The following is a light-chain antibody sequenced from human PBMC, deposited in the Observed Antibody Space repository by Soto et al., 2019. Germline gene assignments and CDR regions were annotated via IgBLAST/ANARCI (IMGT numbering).Light chain of an antibody. CDR3: QQYGSSPWT. CDR2: GAS. Sequence: EIVLTQSPGTLSLSPGERATLSCRASQSVSSSFLAWYQQKAGQAPRLLIYGASSRATGIPDRFSGSGSGTAFTLTTSRLEPEDFAVYYCQQYGSSPWTFGQGTKVEFK. J-gene: IGKJ1*01. V-gene: IGKV3-20*01. CDR1: QSVSSSF.